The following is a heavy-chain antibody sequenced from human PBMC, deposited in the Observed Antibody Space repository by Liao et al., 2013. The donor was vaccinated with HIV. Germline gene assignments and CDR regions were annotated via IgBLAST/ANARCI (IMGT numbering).Heavy chain of an antibody. Sequence: QVRLQQWGAGLLKPSETLSLSCAVYGGSFSAYYWSWIRQSPGKGLEWIGEINHSGGTNYNPSLKSRVTISVDMSRNQFSLRLSSVTAADTAIYYCARGRGGWLRIGSYFDSWGPGTLVTVSS. CDR3: ARGRGGWLRIGSYFDS. CDR2: INHSGGT. J-gene: IGHJ4*02. V-gene: IGHV4-34*01. D-gene: IGHD5-12*01. CDR1: GGSFSAYY.